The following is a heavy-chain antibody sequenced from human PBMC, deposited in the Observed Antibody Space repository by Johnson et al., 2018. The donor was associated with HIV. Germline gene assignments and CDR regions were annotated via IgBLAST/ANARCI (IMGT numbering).Heavy chain of an antibody. V-gene: IGHV3-7*01. J-gene: IGHJ3*02. Sequence: VQLVESGGGLVQPGGSLRLSCAASGFAFGSYWMHWVRQAPGKGLQWVANINQYGSEEYYVDSVKGRFTISRDNAKNSMYLQMNSLRAEDTAVYYCAKDWSSSSRAFDIWGQGTMVTVSS. CDR3: AKDWSSSSRAFDI. CDR1: GFAFGSYW. CDR2: INQYGSEE. D-gene: IGHD6-6*01.